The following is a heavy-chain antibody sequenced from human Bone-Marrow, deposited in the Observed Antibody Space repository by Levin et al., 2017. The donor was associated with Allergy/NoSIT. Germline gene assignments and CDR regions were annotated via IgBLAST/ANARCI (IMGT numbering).Heavy chain of an antibody. CDR2: IYTSGST. CDR1: GGSISSYY. V-gene: IGHV4-4*07. Sequence: SQTLSLTCTVSGGSISSYYWSWIRQPAGKGLEWIGRIYTSGSTNYNPSLKSRVTMSVDTSKNQFSLKLSSVTAADTAVYYCARDALGYCSSTSCYVGALYGMDGWGQGTTVTVSS. D-gene: IGHD2-2*01. CDR3: ARDALGYCSSTSCYVGALYGMDG. J-gene: IGHJ6*02.